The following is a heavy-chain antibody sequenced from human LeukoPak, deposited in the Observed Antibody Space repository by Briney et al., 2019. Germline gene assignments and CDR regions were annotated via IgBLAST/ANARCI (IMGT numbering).Heavy chain of an antibody. D-gene: IGHD3-3*01. J-gene: IGHJ3*02. CDR2: IIPIFGTA. CDR1: GGTFSSYA. Sequence: SVTVSCKASGGTFSSYAISWVRQAPGEGSEWMGGIIPIFGTANYAQKFQGRVTITADESMSTAYMELSSLRAEDTALYYCAKDATYDVWDAFDIWGQGTMVTVSS. V-gene: IGHV1-69*13. CDR3: AKDATYDVWDAFDI.